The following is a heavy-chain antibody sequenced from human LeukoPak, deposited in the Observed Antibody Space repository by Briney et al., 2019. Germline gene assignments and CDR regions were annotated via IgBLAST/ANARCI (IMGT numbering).Heavy chain of an antibody. V-gene: IGHV1-24*01. CDR1: GYTLTELS. CDR2: FDPEDGET. CDR3: ARGRALPKRGRKNYYYMDV. D-gene: IGHD1-26*01. J-gene: IGHJ6*03. Sequence: ASVKVSCKVSGYTLTELSMHWVRQAPGKGLEWMGGFDPEDGETIYAQKFQGRVTMTEDTSTDTAYMELSSLRSEDTAVYYCARGRALPKRGRKNYYYMDVWGKGTTVTVSS.